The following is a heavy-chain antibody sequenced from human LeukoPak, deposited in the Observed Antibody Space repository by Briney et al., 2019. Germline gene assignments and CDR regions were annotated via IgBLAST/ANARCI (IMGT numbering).Heavy chain of an antibody. Sequence: SVKVSCKASGGTFSSYAISWVRQAPGQGLEWMGRIIPILGIANYAQKFQGRVTITADKSTSTAYMELSSLRSEDTAVYYCARGSFWSVPSAFDYWGQGTLVTVSS. J-gene: IGHJ4*02. V-gene: IGHV1-69*04. CDR3: ARGSFWSVPSAFDY. D-gene: IGHD3-3*01. CDR1: GGTFSSYA. CDR2: IIPILGIA.